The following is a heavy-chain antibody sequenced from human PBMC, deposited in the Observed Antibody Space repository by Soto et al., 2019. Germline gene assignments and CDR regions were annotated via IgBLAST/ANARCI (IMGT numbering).Heavy chain of an antibody. CDR2: VYYTGTT. J-gene: IGHJ5*02. Sequence: SETLSLTCNVSGGSISSSSYYWGWNRQPPGKGLEWIGSVYYTGTTYYNPSLKSRVTISVDTSKNHFSLKVTSLTAADTSVYSCASMTGDYFISTYNCFDPWGQGIQVTVSS. V-gene: IGHV4-39*02. CDR1: GGSISSSSYY. D-gene: IGHD4-17*01. CDR3: ASMTGDYFISTYNCFDP.